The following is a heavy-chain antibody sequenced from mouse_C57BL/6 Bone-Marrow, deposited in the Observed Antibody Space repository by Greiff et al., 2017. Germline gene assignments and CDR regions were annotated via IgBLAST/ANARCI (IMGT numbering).Heavy chain of an antibody. CDR3: TGHVWGWYVDV. CDR1: GFTFSNYW. Sequence: EVKLVESGGGLVQPGGSMKLSCVASGFTFSNYWMNWVRQSPEKGLEWVAQIRLKSDNYATHYAESVKGRFTISRDDSKSIVYLQMNNLRAEDTGMYYCTGHVWGWYVDVWGTETTVTVSS. V-gene: IGHV6-3*01. D-gene: IGHD2-10*02. CDR2: IRLKSDNYAT. J-gene: IGHJ1*03.